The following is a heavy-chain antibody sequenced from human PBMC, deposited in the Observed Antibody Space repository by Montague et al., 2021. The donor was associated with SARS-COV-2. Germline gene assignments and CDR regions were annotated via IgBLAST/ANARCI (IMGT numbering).Heavy chain of an antibody. CDR1: GGSFRGYY. V-gene: IGHV4-34*01. CDR3: ARSLFYYDPRGYPSGGRWFDP. J-gene: IGHJ5*02. D-gene: IGHD3-22*01. CDR2: INDSGST. Sequence: SETLSLTCAVYGGSFRGYYWCWIRQPPGRGLEWIGEINDSGSTDYNPSLKSRVIMSVDTSKNQFSLRLTSLTAADTAMYYCARSLFYYDPRGYPSGGRWFDPWGQGTLVIVSS.